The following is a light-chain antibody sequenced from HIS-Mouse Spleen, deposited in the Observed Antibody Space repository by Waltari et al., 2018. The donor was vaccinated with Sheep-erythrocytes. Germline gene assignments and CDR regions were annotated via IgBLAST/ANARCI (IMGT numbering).Light chain of an antibody. CDR1: SSAVGGYNY. CDR2: DVI. Sequence: QSALTQPRSVSGSPGQSVTISCTGTSSAVGGYNYFPWYQQHPGKAPKLMIYDVIKRPSGVPDRFSGSKSGNTASLTISGLQAEDEADYYCCSYAGSYNHVFATGTKVTVL. CDR3: CSYAGSYNHV. V-gene: IGLV2-11*01. J-gene: IGLJ1*01.